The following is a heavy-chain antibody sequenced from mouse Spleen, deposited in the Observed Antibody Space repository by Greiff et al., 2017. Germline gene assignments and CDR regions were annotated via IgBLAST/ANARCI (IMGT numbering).Heavy chain of an antibody. Sequence: VQLVESGAELVKPGASVKLSCKASGYTFTSYWMHWVKQRPGQGLEWIGMIHPNSGSTNYNEKFKSKATLTVDKSSSTAYMQLSSLTSEDSAVYYCANYYGSSQYYFDYWGQGTTLTVSS. V-gene: IGHV1-64*01. CDR3: ANYYGSSQYYFDY. CDR2: IHPNSGST. J-gene: IGHJ2*01. D-gene: IGHD1-1*01. CDR1: GYTFTSYW.